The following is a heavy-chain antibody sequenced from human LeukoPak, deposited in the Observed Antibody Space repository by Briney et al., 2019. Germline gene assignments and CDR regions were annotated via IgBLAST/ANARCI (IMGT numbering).Heavy chain of an antibody. CDR2: IYYSGST. V-gene: IGHV4-59*01. Sequence: SETLSLTCTVSGGSISSYYWSWIRQPPGKGLEWIGYIYYSGSTNYNPSLTSRVTISVDTSKNQFSLKLSSVTAADTAVYYCARDTLIHGMDVWGQGTTVTVSS. CDR3: ARDTLIHGMDV. CDR1: GGSISSYY. J-gene: IGHJ6*02. D-gene: IGHD2-8*01.